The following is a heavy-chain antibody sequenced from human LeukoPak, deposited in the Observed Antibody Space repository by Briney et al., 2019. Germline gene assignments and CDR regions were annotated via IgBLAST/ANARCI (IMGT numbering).Heavy chain of an antibody. CDR2: INTDGSST. CDR3: AKEGYCSSTSCYYYYYYMDV. J-gene: IGHJ6*03. V-gene: IGHV3-74*01. CDR1: GFTFSSYR. Sequence: GGSLRLSCAASGFTFSSYRMHWVRQAPGKGLVWVSRINTDGSSTTYADSVKGRFTISRDNSKNTLYLQMNSLRAEDTAVYYCAKEGYCSSTSCYYYYYYMDVWGKGTTVTISS. D-gene: IGHD2-2*01.